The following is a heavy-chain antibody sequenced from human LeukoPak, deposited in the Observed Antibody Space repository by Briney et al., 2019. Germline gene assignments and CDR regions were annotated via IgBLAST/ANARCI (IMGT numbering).Heavy chain of an antibody. D-gene: IGHD6-19*01. CDR3: ARVGYSSGWYGWFDP. V-gene: IGHV3-21*01. Sequence: GGSLRLSCAASGFTFSSYSMNWVRQAPGKGLEWVSSISSSSRYIYYADSVKGRFTISRDNAKNSLFLQMNSLRAEDTAVDYCARVGYSSGWYGWFDPWGQGTLVTVSS. J-gene: IGHJ5*02. CDR2: ISSSSRYI. CDR1: GFTFSSYS.